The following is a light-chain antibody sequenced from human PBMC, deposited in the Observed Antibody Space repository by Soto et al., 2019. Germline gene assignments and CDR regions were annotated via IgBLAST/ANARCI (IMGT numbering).Light chain of an antibody. J-gene: IGKJ5*01. CDR2: EAS. CDR3: QQFNSYPIT. Sequence: DIQMTQSPSTLSASVGDRVTITCRASQSISSWSAWYQQKPGKAPKLLLYEASSLESGVPSGFSGSGSGTEFTLTIDGLQPDDFATYYCQQFNSYPITFGQGTRLEIK. V-gene: IGKV1-5*01. CDR1: QSISSW.